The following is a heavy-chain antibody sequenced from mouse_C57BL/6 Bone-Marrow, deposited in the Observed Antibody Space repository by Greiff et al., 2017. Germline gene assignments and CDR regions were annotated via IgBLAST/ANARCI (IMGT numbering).Heavy chain of an antibody. CDR2: INPGSGGT. V-gene: IGHV1-54*01. D-gene: IGHD2-3*01. J-gene: IGHJ3*01. CDR1: GYAFTNYL. Sequence: LQESGAELVRPGTSVKVSCKASGYAFTNYLIEWVKQRPGQGLEWIGVINPGSGGTNYNEKFKGKATLTADKSSSTAYMQLSSLTSEDSAVYFCAKGWDGYFAWFAYWGQGTLVTVSA. CDR3: AKGWDGYFAWFAY.